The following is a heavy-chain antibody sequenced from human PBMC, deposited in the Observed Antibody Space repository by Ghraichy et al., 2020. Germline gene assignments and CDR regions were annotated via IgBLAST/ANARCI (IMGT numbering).Heavy chain of an antibody. CDR3: ARQRSGSSWDAFDI. J-gene: IGHJ3*02. CDR1: GGSISSYY. CDR2: ISYSGGT. D-gene: IGHD6-13*01. V-gene: IGHV4-59*08. Sequence: SETLSLTCTVSGGSISSYYWSWIRQPPGKGLEWIGYISYSGGTNYNLSLKSRVTISVDTSKNQFSLKLSSVTAADTAVYYCARQRSGSSWDAFDIWGQGTMVTVSS.